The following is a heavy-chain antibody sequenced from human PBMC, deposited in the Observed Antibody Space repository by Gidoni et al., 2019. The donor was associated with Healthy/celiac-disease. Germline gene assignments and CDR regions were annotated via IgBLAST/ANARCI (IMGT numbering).Heavy chain of an antibody. D-gene: IGHD3-10*01. Sequence: EEQLVESGGGLVKPGGSLRLSCVASGFTFSNAWMSWVRQAPGKGLEWVGRIKSKTDGATTDYAAPVKGRFTISRDDSKNTLYVQMDSLKSEDTAVYYCTAGHSFVWGVIRLWGQGTPVTVSS. CDR1: GFTFSNAW. CDR3: TAGHSFVWGVIRL. J-gene: IGHJ4*02. CDR2: IKSKTDGATT. V-gene: IGHV3-15*01.